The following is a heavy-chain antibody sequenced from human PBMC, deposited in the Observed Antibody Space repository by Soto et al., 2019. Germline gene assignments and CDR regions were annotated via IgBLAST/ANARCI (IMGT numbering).Heavy chain of an antibody. V-gene: IGHV3-20*04. D-gene: IGHD3-22*01. CDR2: INWNGGSK. Sequence: GGFLRLFCAASGFTFEDHGLSWVLQAPRKGLEWVAGINWNGGSKGYADSVKGRFTISRDNAKSSLYLQMNNLRAEDTAFYFCARATQSYYDTSGYYSYVHWGQGAQVTVSS. CDR3: ARATQSYYDTSGYYSYVH. J-gene: IGHJ4*02. CDR1: GFTFEDHG.